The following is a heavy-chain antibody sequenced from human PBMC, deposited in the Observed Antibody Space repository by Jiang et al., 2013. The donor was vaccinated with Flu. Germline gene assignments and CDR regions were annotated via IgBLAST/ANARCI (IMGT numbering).Heavy chain of an antibody. CDR2: IYYSGST. Sequence: LLKPSETLSLTCTVSGGSISSYYWSWIRQPPGKGLEWIGYIYYSGSTNYNPSLKSRVTISVDTSKNQFSLKLSSVTAADTAVYYCARARPYYYGSGSYYTDWFDPWGQGTLVTVSS. V-gene: IGHV4-59*01. CDR3: ARARPYYYGSGSYYTDWFDP. D-gene: IGHD3-10*01. J-gene: IGHJ5*02. CDR1: GGSISSYY.